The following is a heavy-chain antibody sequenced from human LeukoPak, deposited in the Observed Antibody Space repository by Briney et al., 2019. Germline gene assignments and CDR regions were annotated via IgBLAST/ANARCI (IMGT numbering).Heavy chain of an antibody. J-gene: IGHJ4*02. CDR3: ARAERYFDWLLYYFDY. CDR2: MNPNSGNT. D-gene: IGHD3-9*01. CDR1: GYTFTSYD. Sequence: ASVKVSCKASGYTFTSYDINWVRQATGQGLEWMGWMNPNSGNTGYAQELQGRVTMTRNTSISTAYMELSSLRSEDTAVYYCARAERYFDWLLYYFDYWGQGTLVTVSS. V-gene: IGHV1-8*01.